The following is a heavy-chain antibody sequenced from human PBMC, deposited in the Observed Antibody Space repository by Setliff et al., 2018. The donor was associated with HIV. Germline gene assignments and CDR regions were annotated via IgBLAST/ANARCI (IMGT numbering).Heavy chain of an antibody. CDR1: GFTFSSYW. Sequence: PGGSLRLSCAASGFTFSSYWMHWVRQAPGKGLVWVSRNNSDGSSTSYADSVRGRFTISRDNYKNTLYLQMNSLRPEDTAVYYRARDSPLSHFDYWGQGILVTVSS. V-gene: IGHV3-74*01. J-gene: IGHJ4*02. CDR3: ARDSPLSHFDY. CDR2: NNSDGSST.